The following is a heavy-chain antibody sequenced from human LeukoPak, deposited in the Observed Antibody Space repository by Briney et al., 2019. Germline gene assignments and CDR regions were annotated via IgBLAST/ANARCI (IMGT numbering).Heavy chain of an antibody. CDR1: GFTFCDYA. J-gene: IGHJ4*02. D-gene: IGHD1-7*01. CDR2: IRSKAFGGTT. Sequence: GRSLRLSCTASGFTFCDYAMSWVRRAPGKGLEWVGFIRSKAFGGTTEYAASVKGRFTISRDDSKGIAFLQMNSLKTEDTAVYYCTRGENWNYYWGQGTLVTVSS. V-gene: IGHV3-49*04. CDR3: TRGENWNYY.